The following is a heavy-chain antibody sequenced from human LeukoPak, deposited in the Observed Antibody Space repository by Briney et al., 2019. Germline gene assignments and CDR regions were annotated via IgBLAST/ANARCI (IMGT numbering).Heavy chain of an antibody. CDR1: GFIFSSYA. Sequence: PGRSLRLSCAASGFIFSSYAMNWVRQAPGKGLEWVAVTSYDGSDKYYADSVKGRFTISRDNSKNTLYLQMSSLRTEDTAVYHCARATYSGGYYFDQWGQGILVTVSS. J-gene: IGHJ4*02. CDR2: TSYDGSDK. D-gene: IGHD1-26*01. CDR3: ARATYSGGYYFDQ. V-gene: IGHV3-30-3*01.